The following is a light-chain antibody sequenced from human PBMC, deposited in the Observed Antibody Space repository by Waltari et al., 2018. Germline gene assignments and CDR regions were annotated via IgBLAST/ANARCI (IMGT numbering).Light chain of an antibody. CDR1: QVILGY. CDR3: QQLKSYPIT. Sequence: TQLTQSPSPLAASVGDSVTISCRTSQVILGYLAWYQQKPGKAPKLLIYAASTLQSGVPSRFSGSGSGMDFNITISNLQPEDFATYYCQQLKSYPITFGGGTKVEIK. V-gene: IGKV1-9*01. J-gene: IGKJ4*01. CDR2: AAS.